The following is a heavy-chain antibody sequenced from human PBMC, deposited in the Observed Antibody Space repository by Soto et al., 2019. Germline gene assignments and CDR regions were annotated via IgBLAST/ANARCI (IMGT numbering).Heavy chain of an antibody. V-gene: IGHV1-18*01. CDR3: ARSIIGYCSGGSCYAYFDI. CDR2: ISAYNGNT. CDR1: GYTFTSYG. D-gene: IGHD2-15*01. J-gene: IGHJ3*02. Sequence: QVQLVQSGAEVKKPGASVKVSCKASGYTFTSYGISWVRQAPGQGLEWMGWISAYNGNTNYAQKLPGRVTMTTDTSTSTAYMELRSLRSDDTAVYYCARSIIGYCSGGSCYAYFDIWGQGTMVTVSS.